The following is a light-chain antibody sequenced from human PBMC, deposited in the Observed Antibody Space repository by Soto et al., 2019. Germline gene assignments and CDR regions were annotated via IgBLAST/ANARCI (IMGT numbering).Light chain of an antibody. V-gene: IGLV2-14*01. CDR1: SSDIGGYNY. CDR3: SSYTTSSTLYV. CDR2: EVT. Sequence: QSVLTQPASVSGSPGQSITISCTGGSSDIGGYNYVSWFQQHPGKVPKLMIYEVTNRPSGVSNRFSGSKSGSTASLTISGLQAEDEADYYCSSYTTSSTLYVFGTGTKVTVL. J-gene: IGLJ1*01.